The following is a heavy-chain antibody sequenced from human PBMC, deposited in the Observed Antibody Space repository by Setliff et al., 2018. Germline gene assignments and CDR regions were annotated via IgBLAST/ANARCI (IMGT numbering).Heavy chain of an antibody. CDR1: GYTFTNYS. CDR2: INNYSFKT. CDR3: ARINFYVSSGYYYAPDY. J-gene: IGHJ4*02. V-gene: IGHV1-18*01. D-gene: IGHD3-22*01. Sequence: ASVKVSCKTSGYTFTNYSITWVRQAPGQGLELMGWINNYSFKTNYPQKFLGRVTVTTDTSTGTAYMELGSLTSDDTAIYYCARINFYVSSGYYYAPDYWGPGTLVTV.